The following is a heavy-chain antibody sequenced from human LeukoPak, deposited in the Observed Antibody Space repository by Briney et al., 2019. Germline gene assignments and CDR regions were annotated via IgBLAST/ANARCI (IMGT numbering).Heavy chain of an antibody. D-gene: IGHD6-6*01. V-gene: IGHV4-38-2*02. J-gene: IGHJ4*02. CDR2: IYHSGST. CDR1: GYSISSGYY. Sequence: SETLSLTCTVSGYSISSGYYWGWIRQPPGKGLEWIGSIYHSGSTYYNPSLKSRVTISVDTSKNQFSLKLSSVTAADTAVYYCARRAYSSSYFDYWGQGTLVTVSS. CDR3: ARRAYSSSYFDY.